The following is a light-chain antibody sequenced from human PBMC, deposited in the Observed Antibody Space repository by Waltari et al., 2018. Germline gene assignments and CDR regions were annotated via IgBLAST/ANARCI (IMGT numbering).Light chain of an antibody. J-gene: IGLJ1*01. CDR3: TSYTSADTYI. CDR1: SSDVGAYNS. Sequence: QSARTQPASVSGSPGQSIPFSCTGTSSDVGAYNSVTWYLQPPGKVPNLIIYDVTTRPSGVSGRFSGSKSGNTASLTISGLQGEDEADYFCTSYTSADTYIFGTGTTVTVL. CDR2: DVT. V-gene: IGLV2-14*03.